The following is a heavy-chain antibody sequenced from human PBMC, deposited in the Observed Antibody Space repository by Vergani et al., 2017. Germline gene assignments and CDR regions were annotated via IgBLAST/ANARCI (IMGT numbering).Heavy chain of an antibody. D-gene: IGHD2-2*02. CDR2: IFHTEDT. CDR3: ATIGYRRWGYYFDY. J-gene: IGHJ4*02. Sequence: QVQLQESGPGLVKPPGTLSLTCAVSGDSISSNNCWTWFRQPPGKGLEWIGEIFHTEDTKYRPSQQSRDTVSADESRNLFALRLKSVAAADTAVYYCATIGYRRWGYYFDYWGQGILVTVSS. CDR1: GDSISSNNC. V-gene: IGHV4-4*03.